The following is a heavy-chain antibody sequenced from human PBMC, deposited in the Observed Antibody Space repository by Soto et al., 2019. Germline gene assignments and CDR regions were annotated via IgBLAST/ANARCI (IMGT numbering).Heavy chain of an antibody. CDR1: GFTFSNYG. Sequence: QVQLVESGGGVVQPGRSLRLSCAASGFTFSNYGIHWVRQAPGKGLEWVASMSFDGSSKYYGDSAKGRFTISRDNSKNTLYLQMNTLRADDTAVYYCAKTPRSGWYDDYFDYWGQGTLVTVSS. V-gene: IGHV3-30*18. J-gene: IGHJ4*02. CDR3: AKTPRSGWYDDYFDY. CDR2: MSFDGSSK. D-gene: IGHD6-19*01.